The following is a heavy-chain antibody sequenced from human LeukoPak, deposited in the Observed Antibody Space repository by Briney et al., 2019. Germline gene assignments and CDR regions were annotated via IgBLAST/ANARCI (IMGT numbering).Heavy chain of an antibody. CDR1: GFTCSDYY. Sequence: GGSLRLSCAASGFTCSDYYMSWIRQAPGKGLEWVSYISSSGSTIYYADFVKGQFTISRDNAKNSLYLQMNSLRAEDTAVYYCARDLFWAAAGARPTDYWGQGTLVTVSS. CDR2: ISSSGSTI. CDR3: ARDLFWAAAGARPTDY. J-gene: IGHJ4*02. D-gene: IGHD6-13*01. V-gene: IGHV3-11*01.